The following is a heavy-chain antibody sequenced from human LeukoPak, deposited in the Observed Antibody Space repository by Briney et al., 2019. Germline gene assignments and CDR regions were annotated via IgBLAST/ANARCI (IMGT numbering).Heavy chain of an antibody. V-gene: IGHV3-30*18. J-gene: IGHJ4*02. D-gene: IGHD4-23*01. CDR2: ISYDGNNK. CDR3: AKIPGTTVVTAHDY. CDR1: GFTFSSYW. Sequence: GGSLRLSCAASGFTFSSYWMSWVRQAPGKGLEWVAVISYDGNNKYYADSVKGRFTISRDNSKNTLYLQMNSLRAEDTAVYYCAKIPGTTVVTAHDYWGQGTLVTVSS.